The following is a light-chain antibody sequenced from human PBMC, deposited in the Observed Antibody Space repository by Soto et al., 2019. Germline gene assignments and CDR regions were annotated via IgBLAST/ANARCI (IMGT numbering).Light chain of an antibody. Sequence: QSALTQPPSASGSPGQSVTISCTGTSSDVGGYKYVSWYQQHPGTAPKLMIFEVNKRPSGVPDRFSGSKSGSTSSLTVSGRQAEEEADYYCSSYAGINNLGVFGTGTKVTVL. CDR3: SSYAGINNLGV. CDR1: SSDVGGYKY. J-gene: IGLJ1*01. V-gene: IGLV2-8*01. CDR2: EVN.